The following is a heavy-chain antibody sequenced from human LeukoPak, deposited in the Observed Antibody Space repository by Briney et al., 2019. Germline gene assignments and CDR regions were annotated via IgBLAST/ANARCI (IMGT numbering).Heavy chain of an antibody. CDR1: GFTFSSYG. D-gene: IGHD3-10*01. CDR3: VRGDYYYYMDV. CDR2: ISGSGGST. V-gene: IGHV3-23*01. J-gene: IGHJ6*03. Sequence: GGSLRLSCAASGFTFSSYGMSWVRQAPGKGLEWVSAISGSGGSTYYADSVKGRFTISRDNSKNTLYLQMNSLRAEDTALYYCVRGDYYYYMDVWGKGTTVTVSS.